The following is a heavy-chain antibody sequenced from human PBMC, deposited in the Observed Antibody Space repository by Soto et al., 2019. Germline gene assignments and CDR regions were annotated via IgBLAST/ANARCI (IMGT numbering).Heavy chain of an antibody. CDR1: GFSLSTNGVG. CDR2: IYWDDSK. CDR3: AHKGGGDRILDF. D-gene: IGHD3-16*01. V-gene: IGHV2-5*02. J-gene: IGHJ4*02. Sequence: QITLKESGPPLVKPTQTLTLTCTFSGFSLSTNGVGVGWIRQPPGKALEWLALIYWDDSKEYSPSLRSRLTITKDTPKNQVVLKMTNMDPVDTATYYCAHKGGGDRILDFWGQGTLVTVSS.